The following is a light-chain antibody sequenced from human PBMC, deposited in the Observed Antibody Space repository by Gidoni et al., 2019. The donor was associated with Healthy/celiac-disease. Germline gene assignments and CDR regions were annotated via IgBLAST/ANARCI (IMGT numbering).Light chain of an antibody. J-gene: IGKJ1*01. CDR3: QQRSNWRET. CDR1: QSVSSY. V-gene: IGKV3-11*01. CDR2: DAS. Sequence: ELVFTQSPATLSLSPGERATLACRASQSVSSYLAWYQQKPGQAPRPLLYDASNRATGIPARCRGRGSGTDFTLTISSLEPEDFAVYYWQQRSNWRETFXXXTKVEIK.